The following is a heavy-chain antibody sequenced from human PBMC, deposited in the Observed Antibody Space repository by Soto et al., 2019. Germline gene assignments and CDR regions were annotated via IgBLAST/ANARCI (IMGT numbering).Heavy chain of an antibody. CDR2: IWYDGSKR. CDR1: GFSFSNYG. CDR3: AGGWGICVYHSCLYV. V-gene: IGHV3-33*01. Sequence: ESGGGVVQPGRSLRLSCAASGFSFSNYGIHWVRQAQGKGLDLVSVIWYDGSKRYYADSVRGRFTISRDNYGNTVHRQMDSLRAEVTAVYYCAGGWGICVYHSCLYVWGEGTTVVVS. D-gene: IGHD3-3*02. J-gene: IGHJ3*01.